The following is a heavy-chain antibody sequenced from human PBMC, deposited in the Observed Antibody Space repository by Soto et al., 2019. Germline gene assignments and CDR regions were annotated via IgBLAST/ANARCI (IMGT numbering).Heavy chain of an antibody. J-gene: IGHJ4*02. CDR1: GGSISSYY. CDR2: IYYSGST. CDR3: AGSHYRFLACYVY. D-gene: IGHD3-3*01. Sequence: QVQLQESGPGLVKPSETLSLTCTVSGGSISSYYWSWIRQPPGKGLEWIGYIYYSGSTNYNPSLQRSINKSVSPAKDQFSLELNSGDAADKGVDFLAGSHYRFLACYVYWGQGTLVTVSS. V-gene: IGHV4-59*03.